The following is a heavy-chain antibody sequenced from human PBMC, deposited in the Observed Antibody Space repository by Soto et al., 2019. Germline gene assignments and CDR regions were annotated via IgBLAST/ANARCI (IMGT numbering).Heavy chain of an antibody. J-gene: IGHJ4*02. D-gene: IGHD3-10*01. CDR1: GGSISSYY. V-gene: IGHV4-59*01. CDR2: IYYSGST. CDR3: ARTDYGSGSNFDY. Sequence: SETLSLTCTVSGGSISSYYWSWIRQPPGKGLEWIGYIYYSGSTNYNPSLKSRVTISVDTSKNQFSLKLSSVTAADTAVYYCARTDYGSGSNFDYWGQGTLVTVS.